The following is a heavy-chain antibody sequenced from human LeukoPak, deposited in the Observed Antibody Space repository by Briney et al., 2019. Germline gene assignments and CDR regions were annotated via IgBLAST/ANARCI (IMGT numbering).Heavy chain of an antibody. CDR2: ISWNSGYI. CDR3: AKVRGTYSSGYFFDY. Sequence: PGGSLRLSCAASGFTFDNYAMHWVRQAPGKGLEWLSLISWNSGYIGYADSVKGRFTISRDNAKKSLDLQMNSLRAEDTAFYYCAKVRGTYSSGYFFDYSGQGTLVTVSS. D-gene: IGHD6-19*01. J-gene: IGHJ4*02. V-gene: IGHV3-9*01. CDR1: GFTFDNYA.